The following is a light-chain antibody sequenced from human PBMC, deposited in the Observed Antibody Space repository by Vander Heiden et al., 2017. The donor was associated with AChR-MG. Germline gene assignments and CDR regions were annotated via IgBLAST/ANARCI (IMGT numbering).Light chain of an antibody. J-gene: IGKJ2*01. V-gene: IGKV3-20*01. CDR2: GVS. CDR1: QSVSGS. CDR3: QDYSSSPA. Sequence: EVVLTQSPGTLSLSPGERATLSCRASQSVSGSLAWYQQRPGQPPRLLIYGVSFRATGIPDRFSGSGSGTDFTLTISRLEPGDFAVYYCQDYSSSPAFGQGTTLDIK.